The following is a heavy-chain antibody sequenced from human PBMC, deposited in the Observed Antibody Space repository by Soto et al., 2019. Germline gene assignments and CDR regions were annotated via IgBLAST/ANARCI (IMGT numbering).Heavy chain of an antibody. CDR1: GFTFSSYG. Sequence: GGSLRLSCAASGFTFSSYGMHWVRQAPGKGLEWVAVISYDGSNKYYADSVKGRFTISRDNFKNTLYLQMNSLRAEDTAVYYCAKDGTYYYDSSGYYYGPAFDYWGQGTLVTVSS. V-gene: IGHV3-30*18. J-gene: IGHJ4*02. CDR2: ISYDGSNK. D-gene: IGHD3-22*01. CDR3: AKDGTYYYDSSGYYYGPAFDY.